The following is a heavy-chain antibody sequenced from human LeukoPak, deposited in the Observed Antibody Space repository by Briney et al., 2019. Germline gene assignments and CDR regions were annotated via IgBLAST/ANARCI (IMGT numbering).Heavy chain of an antibody. CDR2: IYHSGST. CDR1: GYSISSGYY. Sequence: SETLSLTCTVSGYSISSGYYWGWIRQPPGKGLEWIGSIYHSGSTYYNPSLKSRVTISVDTSKNQFSLKLSSVTAADTAVYYCARHHGDYDFWTDFDYWGQGTLVTVSS. V-gene: IGHV4-38-2*02. J-gene: IGHJ4*02. CDR3: ARHHGDYDFWTDFDY. D-gene: IGHD3-3*01.